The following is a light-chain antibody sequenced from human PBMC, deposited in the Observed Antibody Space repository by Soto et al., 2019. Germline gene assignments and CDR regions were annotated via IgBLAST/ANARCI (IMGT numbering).Light chain of an antibody. CDR3: AAWDDTLGGFYV. J-gene: IGLJ1*01. V-gene: IGLV1-47*02. Sequence: QSVLTQPPSVSEAPGLGVTISCSGSNSNIGSNYVYWYQQLPGAAPKHLIYSTNQRSSGGPGRVSAFKSVTSASLAISALRPEDKADYYCAAWDDTLGGFYVFGTGTKLTVL. CDR2: STN. CDR1: NSNIGSNY.